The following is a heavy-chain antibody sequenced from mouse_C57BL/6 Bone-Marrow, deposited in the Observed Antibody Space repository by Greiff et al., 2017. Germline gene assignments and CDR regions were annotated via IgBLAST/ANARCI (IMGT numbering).Heavy chain of an antibody. CDR3: ERGDYDWFGY. D-gene: IGHD2-4*01. J-gene: IGHJ3*01. CDR2: IRNKANGYTT. Sequence: EVKLVESGGGLVQPGGSLSLSCAASGFTFTDYYMSWVRQPPGKALEWLGFIRNKANGYTTEYSASVKGRFTISRDNYQSILYLQMNGLRAEDSATYYCERGDYDWFGYWGQGTLVTVSA. CDR1: GFTFTDYY. V-gene: IGHV7-3*01.